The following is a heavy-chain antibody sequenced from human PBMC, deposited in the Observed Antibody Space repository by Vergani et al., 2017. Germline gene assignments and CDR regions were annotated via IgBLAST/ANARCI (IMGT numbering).Heavy chain of an antibody. D-gene: IGHD2-21*01. Sequence: QVQLVQSGAEVKKPGASVKVSCKASGYTFTGYYMHWVRQAPGQGLEWMGWINPNSGGTNYAQKFQGRVTMTMDTSISTAYMELSRLRSDDTAVYYCAREGRGIVVTTNWFDPWGQGTLVTVSS. CDR2: INPNSGGT. V-gene: IGHV1-2*02. CDR3: AREGRGIVVTTNWFDP. CDR1: GYTFTGYY. J-gene: IGHJ5*02.